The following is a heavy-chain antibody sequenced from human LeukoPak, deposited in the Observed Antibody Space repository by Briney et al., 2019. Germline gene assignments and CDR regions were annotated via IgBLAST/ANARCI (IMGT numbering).Heavy chain of an antibody. V-gene: IGHV4-4*07. J-gene: IGHJ4*02. CDR2: FSASGST. CDR1: GASISDYY. CDR3: ARGGSTWYAFDY. Sequence: PSETLSLTCTVSGASISDYYWSWIRQAAGKGLEWIGRFSASGSTNYNPSLKSRVTMSVETSMNQFSLKPSSVMAADTAVYSCARGGSTWYAFDYWGQGTLVTVSS. D-gene: IGHD6-13*01.